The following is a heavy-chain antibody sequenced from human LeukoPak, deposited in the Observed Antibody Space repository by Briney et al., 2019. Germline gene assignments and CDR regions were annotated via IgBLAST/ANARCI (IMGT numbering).Heavy chain of an antibody. J-gene: IGHJ5*02. CDR2: IYYSGST. CDR1: GGSISSSRYY. D-gene: IGHD6-25*01. CDR3: ARDQAGIATDYWFDP. V-gene: IGHV4-39*07. Sequence: SETLSLTCTVSGGSISSSRYYWGWIRQPPGKGLEWIGSIYYSGSTYYNPSLKSQVTISVDTSKNQFSLKLSSVTAADTAVYYCARDQAGIATDYWFDPWGQGTLVTVSS.